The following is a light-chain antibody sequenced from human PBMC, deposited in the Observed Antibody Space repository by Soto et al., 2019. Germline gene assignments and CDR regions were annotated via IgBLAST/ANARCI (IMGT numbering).Light chain of an antibody. CDR3: AAWDDSLNGREV. Sequence: QSVLTQPPSASGTPGQGVTISCSGSSSNIGSNSVNWYQQLPGAAPKLLIYSNNQRPSGVPDRFSGSKSGTSASLAISGLQSEDEADYYCAAWDDSLNGREVFGTGTKLTVL. V-gene: IGLV1-44*01. J-gene: IGLJ1*01. CDR2: SNN. CDR1: SSNIGSNS.